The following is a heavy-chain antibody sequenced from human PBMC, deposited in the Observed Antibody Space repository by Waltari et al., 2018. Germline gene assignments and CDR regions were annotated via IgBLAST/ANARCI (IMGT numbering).Heavy chain of an antibody. V-gene: IGHV4-59*01. D-gene: IGHD3-3*01. J-gene: IGHJ4*02. CDR3: ARTTYYDFWSGYWALDY. CDR2: IYYSGST. CDR1: GGSISSYY. Sequence: QVQLQESGPGLVKPSETLSLTCTVSGGSISSYYWSWIRQPPGKGLEWIVYIYYSGSTNYNPSLKSRVTISVDTSKNQFSLKLSSVTAADTAVYYCARTTYYDFWSGYWALDYWGQGTLVTVSS.